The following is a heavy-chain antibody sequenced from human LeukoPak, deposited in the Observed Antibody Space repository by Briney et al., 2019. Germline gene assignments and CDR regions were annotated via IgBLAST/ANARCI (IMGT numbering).Heavy chain of an antibody. J-gene: IGHJ4*02. CDR2: ISYDGSNK. D-gene: IGHD3-10*01. V-gene: IGHV3-30*03. CDR1: GFTFSTYV. CDR3: ALEGYYGSGSPLDY. Sequence: YPGGSLRLSCAASGFTFSTYVMHWVRQAPGKGLEWVAVISYDGSNKYYADSVKGRFTISRDNSKNTLYLQMNSLRAEDTAVYYCALEGYYGSGSPLDYWGQGTLVTVPS.